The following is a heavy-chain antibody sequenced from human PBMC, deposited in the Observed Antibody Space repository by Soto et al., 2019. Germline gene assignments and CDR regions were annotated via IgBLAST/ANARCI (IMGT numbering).Heavy chain of an antibody. V-gene: IGHV5-51*01. CDR2: IYPGDSDT. J-gene: IGHJ6*02. Sequence: GESLKISCKGSGYSFTSYWIGWVRQMPGKGLERMGIIYPGDSDTRYSPSFQGQVTISADKSISTAYLQWSSLKASDTAMYYCASSNYDILTGYYRAAYYYGMDVWGQGTTVTVSS. CDR3: ASSNYDILTGYYRAAYYYGMDV. D-gene: IGHD3-9*01. CDR1: GYSFTSYW.